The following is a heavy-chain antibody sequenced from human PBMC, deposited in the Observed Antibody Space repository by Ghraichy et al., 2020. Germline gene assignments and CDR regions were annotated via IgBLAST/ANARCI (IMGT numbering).Heavy chain of an antibody. V-gene: IGHV1-18*01. CDR3: ARAIVVVTAGVYYYYGMDV. J-gene: IGHJ6*02. Sequence: ASVKVSCKASGYTFTSYGISWVRQAPGQGLEWMGWISAYNGNTNYAQKLQGRVTMTTDTSTSTAYMELRSLRSDDTAVYYCARAIVVVTAGVYYYYGMDVWGQGTTVTVSS. CDR1: GYTFTSYG. CDR2: ISAYNGNT. D-gene: IGHD2-21*02.